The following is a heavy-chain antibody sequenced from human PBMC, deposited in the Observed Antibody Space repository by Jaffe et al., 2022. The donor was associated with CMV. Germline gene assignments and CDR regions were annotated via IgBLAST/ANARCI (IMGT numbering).Heavy chain of an antibody. J-gene: IGHJ6*03. D-gene: IGHD4-4*01. CDR2: ISSSSSYI. Sequence: EVQLVESGGGLVKPGGSLRLSCAASGFTFSSYSMNWVRQAPGKGLEWVSSISSSSSYIYYADSVKGRFTISRDNAKNSLYLQMNSLRAEDTAVYYCASSGITTIGAYYYYYMDVWGKGTTVTVSS. CDR1: GFTFSSYS. CDR3: ASSGITTIGAYYYYYMDV. V-gene: IGHV3-21*01.